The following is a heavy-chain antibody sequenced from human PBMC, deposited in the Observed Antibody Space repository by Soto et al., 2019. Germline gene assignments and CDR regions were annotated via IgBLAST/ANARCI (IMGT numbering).Heavy chain of an antibody. CDR1: GGSISSGYYS. V-gene: IGHV4-30-4*01. J-gene: IGHJ5*02. CDR2: IYNSGIT. CDR3: ARGVTVFGLVSRFWFDP. Sequence: SETLCLTCTVSGGSISSGYYSWSWVRQSPGKGLEWIGHIYNSGITYYNPSLKSRVVISIDTSRNQFSLRLNSLTAADRAVYFCARGVTVFGLVSRFWFDPWGQGTVVTVS. D-gene: IGHD3-3*01.